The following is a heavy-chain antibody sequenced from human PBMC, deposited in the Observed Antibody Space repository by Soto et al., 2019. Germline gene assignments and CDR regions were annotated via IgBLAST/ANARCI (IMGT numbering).Heavy chain of an antibody. CDR1: GGSISSSNW. CDR3: ARGGCSGGSCYSAFDY. J-gene: IGHJ4*02. V-gene: IGHV4-4*02. D-gene: IGHD2-15*01. Sequence: SDTLSLTYAVSGGSISSSNWWSWVREPPGKGLEWIGEIYHSGSTNYNPSLKSRVTISVDKSKNQFSLKLSSVTAADTAVYYCARGGCSGGSCYSAFDYWGQGTLVTVSS. CDR2: IYHSGST.